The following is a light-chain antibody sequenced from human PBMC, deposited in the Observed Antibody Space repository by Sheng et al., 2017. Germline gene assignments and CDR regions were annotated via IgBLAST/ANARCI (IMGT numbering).Light chain of an antibody. Sequence: QSALTQPASVSGSPGQSITISCTGTSSDLGGSNYVSWYQQYPGKAPKLLIFDVNYRPSGVSNRFSGSKSGSTASLIISGLQAEDEADYYCSSDTSSNTEVFGTGTKGQRP. CDR1: SSDLGGSNY. CDR2: DVN. V-gene: IGLV2-14*01. CDR3: SSDTSSNTEV. J-gene: IGLJ1*01.